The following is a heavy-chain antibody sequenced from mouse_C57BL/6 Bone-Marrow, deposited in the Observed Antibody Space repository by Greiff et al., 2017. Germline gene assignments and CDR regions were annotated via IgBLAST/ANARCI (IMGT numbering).Heavy chain of an antibody. J-gene: IGHJ2*01. CDR3: TLYGSYYFDY. D-gene: IGHD1-1*01. CDR2: IDPETGGT. CDR1: GYTFTDYE. Sequence: QVQLKESGAELVRPGASVTLSCKASGYTFTDYEMHWVKQTPVHGLEWIGAIDPETGGTAYNQKFKGKAILTADKSSSTAYMELRSLTSEDSAVYYCTLYGSYYFDYWGQGTTRTVSS. V-gene: IGHV1-15*01.